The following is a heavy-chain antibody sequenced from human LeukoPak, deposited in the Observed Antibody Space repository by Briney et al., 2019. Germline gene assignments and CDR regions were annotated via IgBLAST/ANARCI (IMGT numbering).Heavy chain of an antibody. Sequence: GGSLRLSCAASGFTFDDYAMHWVRQAPGKGLEWVSLISGDGGSTYYGDSVKGRFTISRDNSKNSLYLQMNSLRTEDTALYYCAKDMVRGVRGDAFDIWGQGTMVTVSS. CDR3: AKDMVRGVRGDAFDI. CDR1: GFTFDDYA. J-gene: IGHJ3*02. D-gene: IGHD3-10*01. CDR2: ISGDGGST. V-gene: IGHV3-43*02.